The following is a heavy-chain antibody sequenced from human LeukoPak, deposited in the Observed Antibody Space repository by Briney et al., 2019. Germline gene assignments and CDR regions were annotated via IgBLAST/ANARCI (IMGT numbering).Heavy chain of an antibody. Sequence: GASVKVSCKASGYTFTGYYIHWVRQAPGQGLEWMGWMNPNSGGTNYAQKFQGRVTMTRHTSITTAYMELSRLTSADTAMYYCARNPDSGQDQPLPWGQGTLVTVSS. J-gene: IGHJ4*02. CDR2: MNPNSGGT. V-gene: IGHV1-2*02. CDR3: ARNPDSGQDQPLP. CDR1: GYTFTGYY. D-gene: IGHD2-2*01.